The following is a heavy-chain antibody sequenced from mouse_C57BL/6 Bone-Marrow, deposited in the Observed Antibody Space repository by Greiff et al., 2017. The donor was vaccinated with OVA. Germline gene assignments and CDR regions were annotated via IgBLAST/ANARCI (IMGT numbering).Heavy chain of an antibody. CDR2: IRSKSSNYAT. D-gene: IGHD1-1*01. CDR1: GFTFNTYA. V-gene: IGHV10-3*01. Sequence: EVQLVESGGGLVQPKGSLKLSCAASGFTFNTYAMHWVRQAPGQGLEWVARIRSKSSNYATYYADSVKDRFTISRDDSQSMLYLQMNNLKAEDTAMYYCVRDDCGSSCYAMDYWGQGTSVTVSS. J-gene: IGHJ4*01. CDR3: VRDDCGSSCYAMDY.